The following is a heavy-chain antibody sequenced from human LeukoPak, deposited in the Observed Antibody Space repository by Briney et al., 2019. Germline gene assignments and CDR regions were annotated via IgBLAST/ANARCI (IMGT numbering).Heavy chain of an antibody. D-gene: IGHD1-14*01. Sequence: GASVTVSCKASGYTFTVYYMHWVRQAPGQGLEWMGWINPNSGGTNYAQKFQGRVTMTRDTSISTAYMELSRLRSDDTAVYYCARDIPRTGWFDPWGQGTLVTVSS. CDR2: INPNSGGT. J-gene: IGHJ5*02. CDR3: ARDIPRTGWFDP. V-gene: IGHV1-2*02. CDR1: GYTFTVYY.